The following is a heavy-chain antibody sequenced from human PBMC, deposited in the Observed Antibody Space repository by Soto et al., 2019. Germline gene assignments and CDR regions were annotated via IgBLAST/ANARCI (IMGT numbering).Heavy chain of an antibody. CDR3: ARLISATDAFDI. V-gene: IGHV4-59*08. J-gene: IGHJ3*02. CDR2: IYYSGST. CDR1: GGSISSYY. D-gene: IGHD2-15*01. Sequence: SETLSLTCTVSGGSISSYYWSWIRQPPGKGLEWIGYIYYSGSTNYNPSLKSRVTISVDTSKNQFSLKLSSVTAADTAVYYCARLISATDAFDIWGQGAMVTVSS.